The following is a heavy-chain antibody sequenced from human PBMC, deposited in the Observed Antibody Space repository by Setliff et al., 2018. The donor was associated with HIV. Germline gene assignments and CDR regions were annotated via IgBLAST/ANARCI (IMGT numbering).Heavy chain of an antibody. V-gene: IGHV4-59*12. CDR1: GGSISSNY. CDR2: IYASGST. CDR3: ARDKWFGDLGYYYGMDV. D-gene: IGHD3-10*01. J-gene: IGHJ6*02. Sequence: SETLSLTCTVSGGSISSNYWSWMRQPPGKGLEWIGYIYASGSTNYNPSLKSRVTISIDTSKNQFSLRLRSVTAADTAVYYCARDKWFGDLGYYYGMDVWGQGTTVTVS.